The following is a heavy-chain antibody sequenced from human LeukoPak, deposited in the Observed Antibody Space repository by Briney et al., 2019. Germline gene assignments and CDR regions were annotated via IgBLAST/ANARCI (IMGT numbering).Heavy chain of an antibody. D-gene: IGHD6-6*01. Sequence: GGSLRLSCAASGFSFNNYWMHWVRQAPGKGLVWVSRINSDGSSTSYADSVKGRFTISRDNAKNALYLQMNSLRAEDTAVYYCARDVGSSALPPRRDWFDPWGQGTLVTVSS. CDR2: INSDGSST. V-gene: IGHV3-74*01. CDR3: ARDVGSSALPPRRDWFDP. J-gene: IGHJ5*02. CDR1: GFSFNNYW.